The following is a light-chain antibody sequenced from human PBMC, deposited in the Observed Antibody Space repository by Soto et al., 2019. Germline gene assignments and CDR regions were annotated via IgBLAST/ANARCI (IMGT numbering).Light chain of an antibody. CDR2: HAS. CDR1: QNIINNIY. CDR3: QQYGGSPGT. J-gene: IGKJ3*01. Sequence: EIVLTQSPGTLSLAPGERATLSCRASQNIINNIYLAWYQQKHVRAPRLLIWHASNRATGIPDRFSGSGSGTVFSLTISRLEPEDFAVYYCQQYGGSPGTFGHGTKVDSK. V-gene: IGKV3-20*01.